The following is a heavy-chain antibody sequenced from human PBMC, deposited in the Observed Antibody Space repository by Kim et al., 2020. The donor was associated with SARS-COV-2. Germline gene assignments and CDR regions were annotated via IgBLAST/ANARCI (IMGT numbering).Heavy chain of an antibody. Sequence: GGSLRLSCAASGFTFSSYWMSWVRQAPGKGLEWVANIKQDGSEKYYVDSVKGRFTISRDNAKNSLYLQMNSLRAEDTAVYYCARDSRPYYYGSGSYRTHFDYWGQGTLVTVSS. CDR1: GFTFSSYW. CDR3: ARDSRPYYYGSGSYRTHFDY. D-gene: IGHD3-10*01. V-gene: IGHV3-7*01. J-gene: IGHJ4*02. CDR2: IKQDGSEK.